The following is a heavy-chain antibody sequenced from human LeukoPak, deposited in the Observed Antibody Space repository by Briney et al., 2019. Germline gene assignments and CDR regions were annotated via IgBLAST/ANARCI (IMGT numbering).Heavy chain of an antibody. CDR2: ISGSGDNT. Sequence: GGSLRLSCAASGVTLSSYAMNWVRQAPGKGLEWVSTISGSGDNTYYTDSVKGRFTISRDNAKNTLYLQMNSLRAEDTAVYFCVNGYTYGQYWGQGTLVTVSS. D-gene: IGHD5-18*01. V-gene: IGHV3-23*01. CDR1: GVTLSSYA. J-gene: IGHJ4*02. CDR3: VNGYTYGQY.